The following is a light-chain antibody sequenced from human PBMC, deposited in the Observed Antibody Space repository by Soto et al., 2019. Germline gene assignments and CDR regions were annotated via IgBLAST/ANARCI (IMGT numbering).Light chain of an antibody. J-gene: IGLJ2*01. Sequence: QSVLTQPPSVSGAPGQWVTISCTGSSSNIVAGYDVHWYQQLPGTAPKLLIYGNSNRPSGVPDRFSGSKSGTSASLAITGLQAEDETDYYCQSYDSSLSAHVVFGGGTQLTVL. V-gene: IGLV1-40*01. CDR2: GNS. CDR1: SSNIVAGYD. CDR3: QSYDSSLSAHVV.